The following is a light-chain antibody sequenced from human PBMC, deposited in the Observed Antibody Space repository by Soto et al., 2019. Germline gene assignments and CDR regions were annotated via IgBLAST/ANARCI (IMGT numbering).Light chain of an antibody. CDR1: QSVSSN. CDR3: QQYNNWPPTYT. Sequence: EIVMTQSPATLSASPGERATLSCRASQSVSSNLARYQQKPGQAHRLLIYGASTRATGIPARFSGSGSGTEFKLTISSTQPEHFAVDYYQQYNNWPPTYTFGQGTKLEIK. J-gene: IGKJ2*01. V-gene: IGKV3-15*01. CDR2: GAS.